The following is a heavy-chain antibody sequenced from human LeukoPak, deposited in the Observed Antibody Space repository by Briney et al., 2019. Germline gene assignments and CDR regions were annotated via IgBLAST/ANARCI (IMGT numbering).Heavy chain of an antibody. V-gene: IGHV1-69*06. D-gene: IGHD5-18*01. CDR2: IIPIFGTA. CDR3: AISYSYGHSRGDY. Sequence: SVKVSCKASGYTFTSYGISWVRQAPGQGLEWMGRIIPIFGTANYAQKFQGRVTITADKSTSTAYMELSSLRSEDTAVYYCAISYSYGHSRGDYWGQGTLVTVSS. J-gene: IGHJ4*02. CDR1: GYTFTSYG.